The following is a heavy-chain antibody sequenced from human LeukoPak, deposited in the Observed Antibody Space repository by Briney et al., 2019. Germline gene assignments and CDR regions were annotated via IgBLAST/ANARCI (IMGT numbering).Heavy chain of an antibody. CDR2: IKENGSEK. V-gene: IGHV3-7*03. Sequence: GGSLRLSCAASGFSFSGYWMTWVRQAPGKGLEWVANIKENGSEKYYADFVKGRFTISRDNAKNSLDLQMNSLRAEDTAVYYCARRGSTDYWGQGTLVTVSS. CDR1: GFSFSGYW. D-gene: IGHD2/OR15-2a*01. J-gene: IGHJ4*02. CDR3: ARRGSTDY.